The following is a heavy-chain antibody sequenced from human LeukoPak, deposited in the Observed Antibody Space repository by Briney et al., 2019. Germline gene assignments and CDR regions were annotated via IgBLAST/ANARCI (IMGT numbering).Heavy chain of an antibody. D-gene: IGHD3-10*01. CDR3: ARNNWFGEFENWFDS. V-gene: IGHV3-21*01. CDR1: GFTFSSYS. Sequence: GGPLRLSCVVSGFTFSSYSMNWVRQAPGKGPEWVSSISSSSSYIYYGDSMKGRFTISRDNAKNSLYLQMNSLRAEDTAVYYCARNNWFGEFENWFDSWGQGTLVTVSS. CDR2: ISSSSSYI. J-gene: IGHJ5*01.